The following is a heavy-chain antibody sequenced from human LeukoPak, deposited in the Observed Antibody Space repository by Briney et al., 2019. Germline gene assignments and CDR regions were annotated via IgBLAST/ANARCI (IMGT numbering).Heavy chain of an antibody. D-gene: IGHD1-26*01. J-gene: IGHJ6*02. Sequence: PGGSLRLSCAASGFTFSSYSMNWVRQAPGKGLEWVSSISSSSSYIYYADSVKGRFTISRDNAKNSLYLQMNSLRSEDTAVYYCARGRAPFRELYYYGMDVWGQGTTVTVSS. V-gene: IGHV3-21*04. CDR3: ARGRAPFRELYYYGMDV. CDR2: ISSSSSYI. CDR1: GFTFSSYS.